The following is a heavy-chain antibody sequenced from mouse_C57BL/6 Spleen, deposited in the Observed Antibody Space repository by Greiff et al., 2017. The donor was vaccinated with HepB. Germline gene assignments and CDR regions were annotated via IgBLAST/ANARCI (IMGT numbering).Heavy chain of an antibody. Sequence: QVQLKESGAELVKPGASVKISCKASGYAFSSYWMNWVKQRPGKGLEWIGQIYPGDGDTNYNGKFKGKATLTADKSSSTAYMQLSSLASEDSAVYFCAREDGYYEAYWGQGTLVTVSA. CDR2: IYPGDGDT. CDR3: AREDGYYEAY. V-gene: IGHV1-80*01. D-gene: IGHD2-3*01. CDR1: GYAFSSYW. J-gene: IGHJ3*01.